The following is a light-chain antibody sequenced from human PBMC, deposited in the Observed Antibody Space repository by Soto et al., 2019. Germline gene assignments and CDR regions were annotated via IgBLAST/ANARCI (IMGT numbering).Light chain of an antibody. Sequence: AIPLPQSPSSLSASVGDRVTITCRASQGISSALAWYKQKPGKAPKLLIYDASSLESGVPSRVSGSGSGKDFTLTISSLQPEDVATDYCQQLNNYQGTFGQGTRLEIK. J-gene: IGKJ5*01. CDR2: DAS. V-gene: IGKV1D-13*01. CDR1: QGISSA. CDR3: QQLNNYQGT.